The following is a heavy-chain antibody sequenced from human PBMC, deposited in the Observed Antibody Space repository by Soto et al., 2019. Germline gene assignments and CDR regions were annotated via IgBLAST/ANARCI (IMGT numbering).Heavy chain of an antibody. V-gene: IGHV1-69*10. J-gene: IGHJ4*02. Sequence: SVKVSCKVSGDTFSSYGISWVRQAPGQGLEWMGGIIPTFDIVNYAQSFQGRVTITADKSTDTVYMELSSLKSEDTAVFYCATVPPGYCSGGACYTYYTDFSGQAPLGTVS. CDR1: GDTFSSYG. CDR2: IIPTFDIV. D-gene: IGHD2-15*01. CDR3: ATVPPGYCSGGACYTYYTDF.